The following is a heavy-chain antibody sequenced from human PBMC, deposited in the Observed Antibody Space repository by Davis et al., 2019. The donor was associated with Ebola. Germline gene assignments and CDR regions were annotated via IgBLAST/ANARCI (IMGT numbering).Heavy chain of an antibody. CDR1: GFTFGSYG. J-gene: IGHJ4*02. Sequence: GESLKISCAASGFTFGSYGMHWVRQAPGQGLEWVAIIKQDGSEKYYVDSVKGRFTISRDNAKNSLFLQMDSLRAEDTAVYYCARDRGYCSGGACYRLLDYWGQGTLVTVSS. D-gene: IGHD2-8*02. CDR2: IKQDGSEK. V-gene: IGHV3-7*01. CDR3: ARDRGYCSGGACYRLLDY.